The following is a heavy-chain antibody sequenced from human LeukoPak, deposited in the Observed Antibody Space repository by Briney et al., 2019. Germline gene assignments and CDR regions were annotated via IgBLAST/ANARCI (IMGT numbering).Heavy chain of an antibody. V-gene: IGHV3-23*01. CDR2: IRGSGDNT. J-gene: IGHJ4*02. CDR3: AKRSGYTTGWFFDF. CDR1: GFSFSSYA. Sequence: GGSLKLSCAASGFSFSSYAMSWVRQAPGKGLEWVSSIRGSGDNTYYAESVKGRFTISRDNSKNTLFLQMNSLRAEDTAVFYCAKRSGYTTGWFFDFWGQGTLVTVSS. D-gene: IGHD6-19*01.